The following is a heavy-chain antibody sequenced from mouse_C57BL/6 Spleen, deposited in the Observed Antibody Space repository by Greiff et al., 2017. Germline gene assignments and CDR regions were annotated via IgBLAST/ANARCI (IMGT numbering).Heavy chain of an antibody. D-gene: IGHD2-4*01. J-gene: IGHJ3*01. Sequence: EVHLVESGGDLVKPGGSLKLSCAASGFTFSSYGMSWVRQTPDKKLQWVATISSGGSYTYYPASVKGRFTISRDNAKNTLYLQMSSLKSEDTAMYYCARGDYDEAWFAYWGQGTLVTVSA. V-gene: IGHV5-6*01. CDR1: GFTFSSYG. CDR2: ISSGGSYT. CDR3: ARGDYDEAWFAY.